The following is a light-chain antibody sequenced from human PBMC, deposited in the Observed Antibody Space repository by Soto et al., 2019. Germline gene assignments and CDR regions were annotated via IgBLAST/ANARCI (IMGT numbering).Light chain of an antibody. CDR2: DAS. J-gene: IGKJ1*01. CDR1: QSISRS. CDR3: QQYNDWPRT. V-gene: IGKV3-15*01. Sequence: EIVLTQSPAILSVSPGERATLSCRASQSISRSLAWYQQKPGQAPRLLISDASTRATGIPARFSGSGSGTEFTLTISSLQSEDFAVYYCQQYNDWPRTFGQVTKVDIK.